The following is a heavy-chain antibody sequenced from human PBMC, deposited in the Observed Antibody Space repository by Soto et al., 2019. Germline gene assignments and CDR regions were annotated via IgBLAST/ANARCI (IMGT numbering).Heavy chain of an antibody. CDR2: ISGSGGST. Sequence: GGSLRLSCAASGFTFSSYAMSWVRQAPGKGLEWVSAISGSGGSTYYADSVKGRFTISRDNSKNTLYLQMNSLRAEDTAVYYCALGPYGDYAGGWGQGTLVTVSS. J-gene: IGHJ4*02. CDR3: ALGPYGDYAGG. D-gene: IGHD4-17*01. V-gene: IGHV3-23*01. CDR1: GFTFSSYA.